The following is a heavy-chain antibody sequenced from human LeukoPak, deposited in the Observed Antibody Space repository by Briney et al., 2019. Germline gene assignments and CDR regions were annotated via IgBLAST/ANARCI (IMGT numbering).Heavy chain of an antibody. CDR2: ISGSGGTI. V-gene: IGHV3-23*01. CDR3: AKDTSTRWYSSTPLPGDY. D-gene: IGHD6-13*01. J-gene: IGHJ4*02. Sequence: GGSLRLSCAASGFTFNNYAMNWVRQAPGKGLEWVSVISGSGGTIYYADSVKGRFTISRDNSKNTLYLQMSSLRAEDTAIYYCAKDTSTRWYSSTPLPGDYWGQGTLVTVSS. CDR1: GFTFNNYA.